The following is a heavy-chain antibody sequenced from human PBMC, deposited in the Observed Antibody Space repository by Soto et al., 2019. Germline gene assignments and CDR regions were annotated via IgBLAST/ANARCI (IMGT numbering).Heavy chain of an antibody. CDR1: GFTFSRYG. CDR2: ISYDGSNK. Sequence: GGSLRLSCAASGFTFSRYGMHWVRQAPGKGLEWVAVISYDGSNKYYADSVKGRFTISRDNSKNTLYLQMNSLRAEDTAAYYCAKDRVPAAPYYYGMDVWGQGTTVTVSS. D-gene: IGHD2-2*01. CDR3: AKDRVPAAPYYYGMDV. V-gene: IGHV3-30*18. J-gene: IGHJ6*02.